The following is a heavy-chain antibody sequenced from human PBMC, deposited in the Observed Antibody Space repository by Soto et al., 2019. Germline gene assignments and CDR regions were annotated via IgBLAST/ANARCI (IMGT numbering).Heavy chain of an antibody. CDR1: GFTFSSYA. V-gene: IGHV3-23*01. J-gene: IGHJ4*02. CDR3: ARDTPSTTYYYDSSGYHSDY. CDR2: ISGSGGST. Sequence: GGSLRLSXAASGFTFSSYAMNWVRQAPGKGLEWVSAISGSGGSTYYADSVKGRFTISRDNSKNTLYLQMNSLRAEDTAVYYCARDTPSTTYYYDSSGYHSDYWGQGTLVTVSS. D-gene: IGHD3-22*01.